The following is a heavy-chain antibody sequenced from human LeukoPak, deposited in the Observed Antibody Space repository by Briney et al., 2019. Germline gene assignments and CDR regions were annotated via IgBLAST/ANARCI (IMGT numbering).Heavy chain of an antibody. D-gene: IGHD2-21*01. J-gene: IGHJ4*02. CDR2: MNPISGNT. CDR3: ARGLKIHLAAIGY. CDR1: GGTFSSYA. V-gene: IGHV1-8*02. Sequence: ASVKVSCKASGGTFSSYAISWVRQATGQGLEWMGWMNPISGNTGYAQKFQGRVTMTRNTSISTAYMELSSLRSEDTAVYYCARGLKIHLAAIGYWGQGTLVTVSS.